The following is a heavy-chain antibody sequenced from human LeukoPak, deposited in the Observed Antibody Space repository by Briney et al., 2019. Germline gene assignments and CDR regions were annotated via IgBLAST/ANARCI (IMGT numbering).Heavy chain of an antibody. J-gene: IGHJ3*02. V-gene: IGHV3-23*01. D-gene: IGHD2-2*01. CDR1: GFTFSSYA. CDR3: ARKVGPHGAFDI. CDR2: ISGSGGST. Sequence: PGGSLRLSCAASGFTFSSYAMSWVRQAPGKGLEWVSAISGSGGSTYYADSVKGRFTISRDNSKNTLYLQMNSLRAEGTAVYYCARKVGPHGAFDIWGQGTMVTVSS.